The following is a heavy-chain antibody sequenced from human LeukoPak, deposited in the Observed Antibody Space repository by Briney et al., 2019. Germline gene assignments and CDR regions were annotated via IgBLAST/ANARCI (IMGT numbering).Heavy chain of an antibody. CDR2: IYHSGST. CDR1: GYSISSGYY. D-gene: IGHD2-21*02. J-gene: IGHJ4*02. Sequence: SETLSLTCTVSGYSISSGYYWGWIRQPPGKGLEWIGSIYHSGSTYYNPSLKSRVTISVDTSKNQFSLKLSSVTAADTAVYYCASKEDCGGDCYSSWGQGTLVTVSS. V-gene: IGHV4-38-2*02. CDR3: ASKEDCGGDCYSS.